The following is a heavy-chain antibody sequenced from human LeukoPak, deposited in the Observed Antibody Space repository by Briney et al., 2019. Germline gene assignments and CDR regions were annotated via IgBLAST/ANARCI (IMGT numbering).Heavy chain of an antibody. Sequence: SETLSLTCTVSGGSISSSSYYRGWIRQPPGKGLEWIGSIYYSGSTYYNPSLKSRVTISVDTSKNQFSLKLSSVTAADTAVYYCARLGGSGPPFWGQGTLVTVSS. J-gene: IGHJ4*02. CDR2: IYYSGST. CDR3: ARLGGSGPPF. CDR1: GGSISSSSYY. V-gene: IGHV4-39*01. D-gene: IGHD2-15*01.